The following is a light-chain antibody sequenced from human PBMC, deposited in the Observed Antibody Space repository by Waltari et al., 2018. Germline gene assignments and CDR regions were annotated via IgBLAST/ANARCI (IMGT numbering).Light chain of an antibody. CDR1: VNHVGVEAY. J-gene: IGLJ3*02. V-gene: IGLV2-11*01. CDR3: CSYAGTYAFV. CDR2: DVV. Sequence: QSALTQPPSVSASPGQSVTIPCPRSVNHVGVEAYFSWYHQRPGKAPQLILYDVVKRPSGVPSRFSGSKYGTTASLTISSLQTDDEATYYCCSYAGTYAFVFGGGTKLTVL.